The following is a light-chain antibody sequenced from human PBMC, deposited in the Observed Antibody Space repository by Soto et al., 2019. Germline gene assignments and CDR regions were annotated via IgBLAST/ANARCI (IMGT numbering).Light chain of an antibody. CDR1: QSILDSSNNKNY. J-gene: IGKJ4*01. Sequence: IVMTQAPDSLAVSLGESATINCKCCQSILDSSNNKNYLAWYQQKPGQPPKLLIYWASTRESGVPDRFSGSGSGTDFTLTISSLQAEDVAVYYCQQYYSTPLTFGGGTKVDIK. CDR2: WAS. CDR3: QQYYSTPLT. V-gene: IGKV4-1*01.